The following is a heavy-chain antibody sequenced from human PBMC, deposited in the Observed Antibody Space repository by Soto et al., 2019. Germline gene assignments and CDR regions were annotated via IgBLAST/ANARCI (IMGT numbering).Heavy chain of an antibody. Sequence: QVQLVQSGAEVKKPGASVKVSCKASGYTFTSYDINWVRQATGQGLEWMGWMNPNSGNTGYAQKFQGRVTMTRNTSISTAYMEMSSLRSEDTAVYYCARRPDGYYYYGMDVWGQGTTVTVSS. CDR1: GYTFTSYD. J-gene: IGHJ6*02. CDR3: ARRPDGYYYYGMDV. V-gene: IGHV1-8*01. CDR2: MNPNSGNT.